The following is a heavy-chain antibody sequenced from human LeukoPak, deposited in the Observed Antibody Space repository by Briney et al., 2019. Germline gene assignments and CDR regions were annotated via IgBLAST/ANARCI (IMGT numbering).Heavy chain of an antibody. CDR2: INQDGSEK. J-gene: IGHJ6*03. V-gene: IGHV3-7*01. D-gene: IGHD1-26*01. CDR3: ARDFVGATHYYYYYMDV. Sequence: GSLRLSCAASGFTFSSYWMSWVRQAPGKGLEWVANINQDGSEKYYVDSVKGRFTISRDNAKNTLYLQMNSLRAEDTAVYYCARDFVGATHYYYYYMDVWGRGTTVTVSS. CDR1: GFTFSSYW.